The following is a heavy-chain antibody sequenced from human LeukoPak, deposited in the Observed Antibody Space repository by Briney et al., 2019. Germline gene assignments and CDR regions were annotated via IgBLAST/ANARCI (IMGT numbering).Heavy chain of an antibody. V-gene: IGHV4-61*02. Sequence: SQTLSLTCTVSGGSISSGSYYWSWIRQPAGKGLEWIGRIYTSGSTSYNPSLKSRVTISVDTSKNQFSLKLSSVTAADTAVYYCARDLFWIAAANTNNNAFDIWGQGTMVTVSS. CDR3: ARDLFWIAAANTNNNAFDI. D-gene: IGHD6-13*01. CDR2: IYTSGST. CDR1: GGSISSGSYY. J-gene: IGHJ3*02.